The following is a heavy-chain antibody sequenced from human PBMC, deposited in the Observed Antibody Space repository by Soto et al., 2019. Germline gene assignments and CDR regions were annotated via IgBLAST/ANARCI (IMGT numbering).Heavy chain of an antibody. V-gene: IGHV4-61*08. CDR1: RASIRSTDYY. D-gene: IGHD3-3*02. CDR2: VYYSGST. J-gene: IGHJ5*02. Sequence: SETLSLTFTVSRASIRSTDYYWSWIRQAPGQGLEWIGYVYYSGSTNYNPSLKSRVTISIDTSKHQFSLRLSSVTAADTSVYYCAARHFWSGFSCNGIKWFDPWGQGTLVTVSS. CDR3: AARHFWSGFSCNGIKWFDP.